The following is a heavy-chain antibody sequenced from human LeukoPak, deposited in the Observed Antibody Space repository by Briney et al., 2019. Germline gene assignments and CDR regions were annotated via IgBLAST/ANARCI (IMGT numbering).Heavy chain of an antibody. Sequence: PSETLSLTCAFYGGSFSGYSWSWIRRSPGKGLEWIGYIYYSGSTYYNPSLKSRVTISVDTSKNQFSLKLSSVTAADTAVYYCARGGSSWDMYYFDYWGQGTLVTVSS. J-gene: IGHJ4*02. CDR1: GGSFSGYS. V-gene: IGHV4-31*11. CDR3: ARGGSSWDMYYFDY. D-gene: IGHD6-13*01. CDR2: IYYSGST.